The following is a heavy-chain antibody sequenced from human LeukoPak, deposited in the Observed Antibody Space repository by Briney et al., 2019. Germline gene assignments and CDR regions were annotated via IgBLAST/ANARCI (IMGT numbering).Heavy chain of an antibody. Sequence: PGGTLRLSCAASGFTFSSYGMSWVRQAPGKGLEWVSGISGSGGSTYYADSVKGRFTISRGNSKNTLYLQMNSLRAEDTAVYYCAKGGMIVVVTGNWGQGTLVTVSS. CDR3: AKGGMIVVVTGN. V-gene: IGHV3-23*01. CDR1: GFTFSSYG. CDR2: ISGSGGST. D-gene: IGHD3-22*01. J-gene: IGHJ4*02.